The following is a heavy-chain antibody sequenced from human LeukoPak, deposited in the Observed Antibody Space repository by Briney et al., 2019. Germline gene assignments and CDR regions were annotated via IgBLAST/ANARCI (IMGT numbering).Heavy chain of an antibody. CDR2: ISSSGSTI. D-gene: IGHD6-6*01. J-gene: IGHJ4*02. CDR1: GFTFSSYE. Sequence: GGSLRLSCAASGFTFSSYEMNWVRQAPGKGLEWVSYISSSGSTIYYADSVKGRFTISRDNAKNSLYLQMNSLRAEDTAVYYCARDSSSSLLGYWGQGALVTVSS. V-gene: IGHV3-48*03. CDR3: ARDSSSSLLGY.